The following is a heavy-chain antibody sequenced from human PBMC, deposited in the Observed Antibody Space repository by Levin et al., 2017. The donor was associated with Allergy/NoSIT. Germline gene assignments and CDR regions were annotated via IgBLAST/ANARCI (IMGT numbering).Heavy chain of an antibody. CDR3: AKDLGEWLAENHFDY. J-gene: IGHJ4*02. CDR2: ISYDGSNK. D-gene: IGHD6-19*01. Sequence: GGSLRLSCAASGFTFSSYGMHWVRQAPGKGLEWVAVISYDGSNKYYADSVKGRFTISRDNSKNTLYLQMNSLRAEDTAVYYCAKDLGEWLAENHFDYWGQGTLVTVSS. V-gene: IGHV3-30*18. CDR1: GFTFSSYG.